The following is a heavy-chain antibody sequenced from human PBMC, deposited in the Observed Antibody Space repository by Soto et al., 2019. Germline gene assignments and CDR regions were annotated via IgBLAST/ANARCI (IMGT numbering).Heavy chain of an antibody. CDR1: GGSISSSSYY. V-gene: IGHV4-39*01. D-gene: IGHD3-3*01. CDR3: ARRITIFGVASPGCYYGMDV. Sequence: LSLTCTVSGGSISSSSYYWGWIRQPPGKGLEWIGSIYYSGSTYYNPSLKSRVTISVDTSKNQFSLKLSSVTAADTAVYYCARRITIFGVASPGCYYGMDVWGQGTTVTVSS. CDR2: IYYSGST. J-gene: IGHJ6*02.